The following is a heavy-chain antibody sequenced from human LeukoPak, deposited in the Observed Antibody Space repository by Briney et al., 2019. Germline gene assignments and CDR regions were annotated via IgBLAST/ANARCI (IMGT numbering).Heavy chain of an antibody. CDR2: VDHDGSGT. J-gene: IGHJ4*02. V-gene: IGHV3-74*01. D-gene: IGHD4-17*01. CDR3: ATDLG. Sequence: GGSLRLSCAASGFTFTDYWMHWVRQAPGKGLVWVSRVDHDGSGTAYADFVTGRFTISRDNAKNTVYLQMNSLRADDTAVYYCATDLGWGQGTLVTVSS. CDR1: GFTFTDYW.